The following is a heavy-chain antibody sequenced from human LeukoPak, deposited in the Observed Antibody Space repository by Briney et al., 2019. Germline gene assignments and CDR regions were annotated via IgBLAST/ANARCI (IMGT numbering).Heavy chain of an antibody. CDR2: ITTTGDRV. J-gene: IGHJ4*02. V-gene: IGHV3-48*03. CDR1: GFTFRNYE. Sequence: PGGSLRLSCEASGFTFRNYEMNWVRQAPGKGLEWISYITTTGDRVQYADSVKGRFTISRDNAKNSLYLEMNSLRAEDTGVYFCARDTKDYWGQGSLVAVSS. D-gene: IGHD2-2*01. CDR3: ARDTKDY.